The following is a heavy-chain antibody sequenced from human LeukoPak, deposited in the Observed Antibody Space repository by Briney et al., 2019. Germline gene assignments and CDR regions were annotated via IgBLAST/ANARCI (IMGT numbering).Heavy chain of an antibody. CDR1: GFTFNNYG. D-gene: IGHD6-19*01. Sequence: GGSLRLSCAASGFTFNNYGMHWVRQAPGKGLEWVAVISYDGSNKYYADSVKGRFTISRDNSKNTLYLQMNSLRAEDTAVYYCAKARRPARAVAGSLGYWGQGTLVTVSS. V-gene: IGHV3-30*18. J-gene: IGHJ4*02. CDR3: AKARRPARAVAGSLGY. CDR2: ISYDGSNK.